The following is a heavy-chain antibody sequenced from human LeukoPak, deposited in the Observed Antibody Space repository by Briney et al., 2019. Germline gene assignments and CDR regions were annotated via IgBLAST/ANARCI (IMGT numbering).Heavy chain of an antibody. J-gene: IGHJ4*02. Sequence: GGPLRLSCAASGFTFSNAWMSWVRQAPGKGLEWVGRMKKKVDGGTTDYAAPVKGRFTISRDNSKNTLYLQMNSLRAEDTAVYYCAKVHDYGDYGGDYWGQGTLVTVSS. CDR2: MKKKVDGGTT. CDR3: AKVHDYGDYGGDY. CDR1: GFTFSNAW. V-gene: IGHV3-15*01. D-gene: IGHD4-17*01.